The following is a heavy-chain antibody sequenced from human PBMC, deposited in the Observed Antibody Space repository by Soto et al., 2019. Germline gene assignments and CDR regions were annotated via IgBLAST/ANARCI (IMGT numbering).Heavy chain of an antibody. V-gene: IGHV4-39*01. CDR1: GGSISSSSYY. CDR3: ARSTVLWFGGGFDY. D-gene: IGHD3-10*01. CDR2: IYYSGST. Sequence: QLQLQESGPGLVKPSETLSLTCTVSGGSISSSSYYWGWIRQPPGKGLEWIGSIYYSGSTYYNPSLKRLVTXXVXTXXHQFSLKLSSVTAADTAVYYCARSTVLWFGGGFDYWGQGTLVTVSS. J-gene: IGHJ4*02.